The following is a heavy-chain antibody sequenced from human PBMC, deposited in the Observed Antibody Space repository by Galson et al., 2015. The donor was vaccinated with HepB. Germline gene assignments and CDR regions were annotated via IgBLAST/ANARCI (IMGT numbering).Heavy chain of an antibody. V-gene: IGHV3-23*01. CDR3: AKRSASGAYYDS. CDR2: ITASGGDI. CDR1: GFTFNNYG. Sequence: ALRPSCEASGFTFNNYGMAWVRQAPVTGRDWFSTITASGGDIFSAGPVKVRFTRSRHISKNLFFLQMNSLRAEDSAEYYCAKRSASGAYYDSWGQRTLVTVSS. D-gene: IGHD3-10*01. J-gene: IGHJ4*02.